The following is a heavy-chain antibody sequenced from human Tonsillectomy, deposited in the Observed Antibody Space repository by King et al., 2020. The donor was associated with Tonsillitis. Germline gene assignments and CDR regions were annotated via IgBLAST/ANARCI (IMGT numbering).Heavy chain of an antibody. V-gene: IGHV4-39*01. CDR2: IYYRWST. CDR1: GGSISSSSYY. CDR3: ARAPGYSSDWFDP. Sequence: QLQESGPGLVKPSETLSLTCTVSGGSISSSSYYWGWIRQPPGKGLEWIGRIYYRWSTSSNPSLKSPVTISVTTSKNQFSLKLSSVTAADTAVYYCARAPGYSSDWFDPWGQGTLVTVSS. D-gene: IGHD6-25*01. J-gene: IGHJ5*02.